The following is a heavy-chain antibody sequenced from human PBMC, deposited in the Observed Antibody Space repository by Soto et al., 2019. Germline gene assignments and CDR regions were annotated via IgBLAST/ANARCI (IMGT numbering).Heavy chain of an antibody. CDR2: ISGSGGST. Sequence: GGSLRLSCAASGFTFSSYAMSWVRQAPGKGLEWVSAISGSGGSTYYADSVKGRFTISRHNSKSTWYLQMNSLRAEDTAVYYCAKVRRMYSSSWSYFDYWGQGTLVTVSS. CDR1: GFTFSSYA. D-gene: IGHD6-13*01. CDR3: AKVRRMYSSSWSYFDY. J-gene: IGHJ4*02. V-gene: IGHV3-23*01.